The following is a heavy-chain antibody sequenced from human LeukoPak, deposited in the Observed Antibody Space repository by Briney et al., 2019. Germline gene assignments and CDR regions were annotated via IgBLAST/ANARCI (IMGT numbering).Heavy chain of an antibody. J-gene: IGHJ4*02. CDR2: ISSSGESP. Sequence: QSGGSLRLSCAASGFTFSRYAMSGVRQAPGKGLEWVCGISSSGESPYYADSVKGRFTISRDNSKNTLYLEINSLRAEDTAVYYCAKKSRDGYNPFDYLGQGTLVTVSS. CDR1: GFTFSRYA. CDR3: AKKSRDGYNPFDY. D-gene: IGHD5-24*01. V-gene: IGHV3-23*01.